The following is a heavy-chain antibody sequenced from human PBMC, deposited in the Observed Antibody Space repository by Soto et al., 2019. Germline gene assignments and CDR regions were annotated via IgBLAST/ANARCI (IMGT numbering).Heavy chain of an antibody. J-gene: IGHJ5*02. V-gene: IGHV3-30*18. CDR2: ISYDGSNK. D-gene: IGHD3-22*01. Sequence: GGSLRLSCAASGFTFSSYGMHWVRQAPGKGLEWVAVISYDGSNKYYADSVKGRSTISRDNSKNTLYLQMNSLRAEDTAVYYCAKEALITMIVVGMSWFDPWGQGTLVTAPQ. CDR1: GFTFSSYG. CDR3: AKEALITMIVVGMSWFDP.